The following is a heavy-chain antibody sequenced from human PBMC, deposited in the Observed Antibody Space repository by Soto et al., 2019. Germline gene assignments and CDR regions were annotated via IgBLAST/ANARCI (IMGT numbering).Heavy chain of an antibody. Sequence: QLQLQESGPGLVKPSETLSLTCTVSGGSISSSSYYWGWIRQPPGKGLEWIGSIYYSGSTYYNPSLKSRVTISVDTSKNQFSLKLSSVTAADTAVYYCARQLGSSTSSTHYYYGMDVWGQGTTVTVSS. CDR1: GGSISSSSYY. CDR3: ARQLGSSTSSTHYYYGMDV. D-gene: IGHD2-2*01. J-gene: IGHJ6*02. V-gene: IGHV4-39*01. CDR2: IYYSGST.